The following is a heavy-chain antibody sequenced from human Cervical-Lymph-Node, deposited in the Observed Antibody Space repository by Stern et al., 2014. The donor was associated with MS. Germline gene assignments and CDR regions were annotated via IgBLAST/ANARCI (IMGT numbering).Heavy chain of an antibody. CDR1: GFVFNSYG. CDR3: AKDLEWRHQVSTVPEA. J-gene: IGHJ5*02. CDR2: ISFYGYYD. Sequence: QVQLVETGGGVVQPGSSLRLSCEASGFVFNSYGMHWVRQAPGKGLEWVAIISFYGYYDYYAYSLRGRFTISRDNSKHMVFLQMSSLRVEDTAVYYCAKDLEWRHQVSTVPEAWGQGTLVTVSS. V-gene: IGHV3-30*18. D-gene: IGHD5/OR15-5a*01.